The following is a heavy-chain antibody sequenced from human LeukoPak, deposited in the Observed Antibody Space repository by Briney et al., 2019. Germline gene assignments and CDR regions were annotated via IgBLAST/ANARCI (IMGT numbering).Heavy chain of an antibody. D-gene: IGHD1-14*01. J-gene: IGHJ5*02. Sequence: ASVKVSCKASGGTFSSYAISWVRQAPGQGLEWMGGIIPIFGTANYAQKFQGRVTITADESTSTAYMELSSLRSGDTAVYYCASGGEGRNYNWFDPWGQGTLVTVSS. V-gene: IGHV1-69*13. CDR3: ASGGEGRNYNWFDP. CDR1: GGTFSSYA. CDR2: IIPIFGTA.